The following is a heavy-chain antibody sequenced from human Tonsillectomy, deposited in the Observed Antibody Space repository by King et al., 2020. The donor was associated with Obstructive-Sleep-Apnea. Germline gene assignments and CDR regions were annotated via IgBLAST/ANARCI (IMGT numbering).Heavy chain of an antibody. Sequence: ITLKESGPTLVKPTQTLTLTCTFSGFSLSTSGVGVGWIRQPPGKALEWLALMYWDDDKRYSPSLKSRITITKDTSKNQVVLTMTNMDPVDTATYYCARSWGYRNSWHWFDPWGQGTLVTVSS. J-gene: IGHJ5*02. CDR1: GFSLSTSGVG. D-gene: IGHD6-13*01. CDR2: MYWDDDK. V-gene: IGHV2-5*02. CDR3: ARSWGYRNSWHWFDP.